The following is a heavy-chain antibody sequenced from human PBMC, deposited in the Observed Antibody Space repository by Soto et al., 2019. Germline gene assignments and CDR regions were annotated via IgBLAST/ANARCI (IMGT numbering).Heavy chain of an antibody. J-gene: IGHJ4*02. CDR1: GFSFSDDW. D-gene: IGHD1-26*01. V-gene: IGHV3-74*01. CDR2: VSSVGDST. CDR3: VRGKYSGSYFFDY. Sequence: GGSLRLSCEASGFSFSDDWMHWVRQAPGKGLVWVSSVSSVGDSTDYADSVKGRFTISRDNAKNTLYLQMNSLGAEDTAVYYCVRGKYSGSYFFDYWGQGTLVTVSS.